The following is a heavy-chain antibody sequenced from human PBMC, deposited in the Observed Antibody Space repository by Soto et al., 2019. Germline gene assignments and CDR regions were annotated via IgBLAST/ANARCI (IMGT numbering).Heavy chain of an antibody. J-gene: IGHJ4*02. Sequence: GGSLRLSCAASGFTFSSYSMNWVRQAPGKGLEWVSSISSSSSYIYYADSVKGRFTISRDNAKNSLYLQMNSLRAEDTAVYYCARDTHDILTGPDWGQGTLVTVSS. CDR3: ARDTHDILTGPD. CDR2: ISSSSSYI. CDR1: GFTFSSYS. V-gene: IGHV3-21*01. D-gene: IGHD3-9*01.